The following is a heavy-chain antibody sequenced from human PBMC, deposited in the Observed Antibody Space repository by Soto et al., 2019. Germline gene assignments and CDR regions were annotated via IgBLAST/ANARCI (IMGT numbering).Heavy chain of an antibody. CDR2: IWHDGSNK. D-gene: IGHD2-8*02. CDR3: AREARIMSWNGVDP. V-gene: IGHV3-33*01. J-gene: IGHJ5*02. Sequence: QVQLVESGGGVVQPGRSLRLSCAASGFTFSFYGMHWVRQAPGKGLEWVAVIWHDGSNKSYADSVKGRFTISRDNSNNTLYLQMNSLRAEDTAIYYCAREARIMSWNGVDPWGQGTLVTVS. CDR1: GFTFSFYG.